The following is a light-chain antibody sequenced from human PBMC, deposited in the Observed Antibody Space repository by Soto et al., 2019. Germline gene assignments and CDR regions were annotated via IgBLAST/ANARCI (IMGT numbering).Light chain of an antibody. J-gene: IGLJ3*02. Sequence: QSVLTPPPSVSGAPGQRVTISCTGSSSNIGAGYDVHWYQQLPGTAPKLLIYGNSNRPSGVPDRFSGSKSGTSASLAITGLQAEDEADYYCQSYDSSLSGAGVFCGGTKLTVL. CDR1: SSNIGAGYD. V-gene: IGLV1-40*01. CDR3: QSYDSSLSGAGV. CDR2: GNS.